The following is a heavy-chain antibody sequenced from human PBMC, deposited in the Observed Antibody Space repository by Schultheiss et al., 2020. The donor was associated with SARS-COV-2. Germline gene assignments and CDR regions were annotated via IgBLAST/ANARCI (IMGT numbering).Heavy chain of an antibody. CDR1: GFTFSSYS. Sequence: GESLKISCGASGFTFSSYSMNWVRQAPGKGLEWVSYISSSSSTIYYADSVKGRFTISRDNAKNSLYLQMNSLRAEDTAVYYCARGPAMAFFDYWGQGTLVTVSS. CDR3: ARGPAMAFFDY. J-gene: IGHJ4*02. D-gene: IGHD5-18*01. V-gene: IGHV3-48*01. CDR2: ISSSSSTI.